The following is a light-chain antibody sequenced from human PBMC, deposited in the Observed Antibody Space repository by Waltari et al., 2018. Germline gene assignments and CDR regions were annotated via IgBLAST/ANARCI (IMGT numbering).Light chain of an antibody. V-gene: IGKV3-11*01. CDR2: DAS. Sequence: EIVLTPYPATLSLSPGERATLSCRASQSVSTYLAWYQQKPGQAPRLLIYDASNRATGIPARFSGSGSGTDFTLTISSLEPEDFAIYYCQQRSNWPTFGGGTKVQIK. CDR1: QSVSTY. J-gene: IGKJ4*01. CDR3: QQRSNWPT.